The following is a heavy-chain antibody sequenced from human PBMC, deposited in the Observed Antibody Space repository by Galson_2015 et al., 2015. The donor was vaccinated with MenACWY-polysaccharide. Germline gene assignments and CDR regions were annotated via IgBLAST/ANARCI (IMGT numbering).Heavy chain of an antibody. V-gene: IGHV4-4*07. CDR2: IHATGST. CDR3: ARRSLGNWYFDL. Sequence: LSLTCTVSPDSIRSSYWSWIRPSASKGRASIGRIHATGSTAYNPSFRSRVAMSVDLPRNKYSLRLASVTASDTAIYYCARRSLGNWYFDLWGRGPLVIVSS. J-gene: IGHJ2*01. D-gene: IGHD1-26*01. CDR1: PDSIRSSY.